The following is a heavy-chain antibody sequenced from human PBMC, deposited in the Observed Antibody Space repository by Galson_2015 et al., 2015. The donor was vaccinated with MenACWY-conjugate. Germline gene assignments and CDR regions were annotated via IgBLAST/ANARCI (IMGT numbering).Heavy chain of an antibody. D-gene: IGHD2-15*01. J-gene: IGHJ4*02. CDR3: AGRNSSGGRGDFDY. V-gene: IGHV1-46*01. CDR2: INPSSGTT. CDR1: GYTSTTDP. Sequence: SVKVSCKASGYTSTTDPIHWVRQAPGQGLEWMGRINPSSGTTTYAQKFQGRVTMTRDTSYMELYSLRSEDTAVYYCAGRNSSGGRGDFDYWGQGTLVTVSS.